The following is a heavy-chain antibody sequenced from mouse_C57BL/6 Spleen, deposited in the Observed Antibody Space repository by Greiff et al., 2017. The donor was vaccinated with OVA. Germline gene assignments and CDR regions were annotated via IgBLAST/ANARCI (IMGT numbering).Heavy chain of an antibody. J-gene: IGHJ3*01. CDR2: IWSGGST. CDR1: GFSLTSYG. D-gene: IGHD3-3*01. CDR3: ARNERDAWFAY. Sequence: VMLVESGPGLVQPSQSLSITCTVSGFSLTSYGVHWVRQSPGKGLEWLGVIWSGGSTDYNAAFISRLSISKDNSKSQVFFKMNSLQADDTAIYYCARNERDAWFAYWGQGTLVTVSA. V-gene: IGHV2-2*01.